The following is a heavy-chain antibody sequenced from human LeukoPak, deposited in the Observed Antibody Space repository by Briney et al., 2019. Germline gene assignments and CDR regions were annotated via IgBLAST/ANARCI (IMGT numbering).Heavy chain of an antibody. Sequence: SETLSLTCAVYGGSFSGYYWSWIRQPPGKGLEWIGEINHSGSTNYNPSLKSRVTISVDTSKDQFSLKLSSVTAADTVVYYCARVEGITIFGVVSRYYYYMDVWGKGTTVTVSS. CDR2: INHSGST. D-gene: IGHD3-3*01. V-gene: IGHV4-34*01. J-gene: IGHJ6*03. CDR3: ARVEGITIFGVVSRYYYYMDV. CDR1: GGSFSGYY.